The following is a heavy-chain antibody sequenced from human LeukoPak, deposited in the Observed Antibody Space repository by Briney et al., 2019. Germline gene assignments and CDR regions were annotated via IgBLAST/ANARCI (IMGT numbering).Heavy chain of an antibody. J-gene: IGHJ1*01. CDR3: ARDPNGNYVGAFDFQR. V-gene: IGHV3-23*01. D-gene: IGHD4-17*01. CDR2: ISGAGP. Sequence: HPGGSLRLSCAASGFTFSNYALTWVRQAPGRGLEWVSSISGAGPYYADSVKGRFSISRDNYKNTLYLQMSSLRAEDTAVYYCARDPNGNYVGAFDFQRWGQGTLVTVSS. CDR1: GFTFSNYA.